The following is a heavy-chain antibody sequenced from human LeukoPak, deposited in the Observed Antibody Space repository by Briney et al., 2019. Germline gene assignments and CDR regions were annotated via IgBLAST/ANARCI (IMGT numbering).Heavy chain of an antibody. J-gene: IGHJ4*02. D-gene: IGHD6-13*01. CDR1: GYSFTSYW. CDR2: IDPSDSYT. CDR3: ANGFGSRWYRTDF. Sequence: GESLKISCQGSGYSFTSYWINWVRQLPGTGLEWMGRIDPSDSYTEYSPSFQGHVTISADKSIGTAYLQWSSLKASDTAMYYCANGFGSRWYRTDFWGQGTLVTVSS. V-gene: IGHV5-10-1*01.